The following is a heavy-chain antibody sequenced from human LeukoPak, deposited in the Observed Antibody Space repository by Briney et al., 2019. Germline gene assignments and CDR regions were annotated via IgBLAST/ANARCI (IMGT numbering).Heavy chain of an antibody. CDR1: GGTFSSYA. V-gene: IGHV1-69*01. Sequence: SVKVSCKASGGTFSSYAISWVRQAPGQGLEWMGGIIPIFGTANYAQKFQGRVTITADESTSTAYMELGSLRSEDTAVYYCAGGETRTYDFWSGYYPNWGQGTLVTVSS. CDR2: IIPIFGTA. D-gene: IGHD3-3*01. J-gene: IGHJ4*02. CDR3: AGGETRTYDFWSGYYPN.